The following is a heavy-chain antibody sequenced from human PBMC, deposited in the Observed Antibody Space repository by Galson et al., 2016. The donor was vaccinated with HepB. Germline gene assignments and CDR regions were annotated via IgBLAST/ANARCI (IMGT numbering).Heavy chain of an antibody. CDR1: GFSLSTSGVG. CDR2: IFWDDDK. CDR3: ANRGFRIFGVVIESSSYAFDF. D-gene: IGHD3-3*01. J-gene: IGHJ3*01. V-gene: IGHV2-5*02. Sequence: PALVKPTQTLTLTCTFSGFSLSTSGVGVGWIRQPPGKALEWLALIFWDDDKRYSPPLKSILTIIKDTSKTQMVLKMTNMDPEDTATYYCANRGFRIFGVVIESSSYAFDFWGQGTLVLVSS.